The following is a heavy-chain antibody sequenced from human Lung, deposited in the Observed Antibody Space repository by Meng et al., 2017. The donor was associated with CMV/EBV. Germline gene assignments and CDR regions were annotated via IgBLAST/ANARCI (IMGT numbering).Heavy chain of an antibody. CDR2: TYSDGTT. CDR3: ARQAPDNYFDT. J-gene: IGHJ5*02. CDR1: RSPMSSGGYC. V-gene: IGHV4-31*03. Sequence: CRVSRSPMSSGGYCWSWIRQPPEKGLEWIGYTYSDGTTPYNPSLRSRISISVDTSKKQFYLKLDSVTAADTAVYYCARQAPDNYFDTWGQRALVTVSS.